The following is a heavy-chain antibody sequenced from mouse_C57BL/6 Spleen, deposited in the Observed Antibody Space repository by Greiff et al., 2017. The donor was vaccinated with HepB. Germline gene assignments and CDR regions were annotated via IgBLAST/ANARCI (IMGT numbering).Heavy chain of an antibody. Sequence: EVQGVESGGGLVKPGGSLKLSCAASGFTFSDYGMHWVRQAPEKGLEWVAYISSGSRTIYYADTVKGRFTISRDNAKNTLFLQMTSLRSEDTAMYYCARTTVVARYFDVWGTGTTVTVSS. J-gene: IGHJ1*03. CDR3: ARTTVVARYFDV. D-gene: IGHD1-1*01. V-gene: IGHV5-17*01. CDR2: ISSGSRTI. CDR1: GFTFSDYG.